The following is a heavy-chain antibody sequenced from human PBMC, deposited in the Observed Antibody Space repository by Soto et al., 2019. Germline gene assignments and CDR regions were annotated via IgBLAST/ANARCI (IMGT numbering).Heavy chain of an antibody. Sequence: GGSLRLSCAASGFTFDDYAMHWVRQAPGKGLEWVSGISWNSGSIGYADSVKGRFTISRDNAKNSLYLQMNSLRAEDTALYYCAKNLGHGPSKDAFDIWGQGTMVTVSS. CDR2: ISWNSGSI. V-gene: IGHV3-9*01. D-gene: IGHD2-2*01. CDR1: GFTFDDYA. J-gene: IGHJ3*02. CDR3: AKNLGHGPSKDAFDI.